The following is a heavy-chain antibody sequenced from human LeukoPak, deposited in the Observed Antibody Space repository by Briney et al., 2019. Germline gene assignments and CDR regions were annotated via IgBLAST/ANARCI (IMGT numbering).Heavy chain of an antibody. D-gene: IGHD1-26*01. V-gene: IGHV3-49*03. Sequence: PGGSLRLSCTASGFTFGDYAMSWFRQAPGKGLEWVGFIRSKAYGGTTEYAASVKGRFTISRDDSKSIAYLQMNSLKTEDTAVYYCTRDMYSGSYYVYYYGMDVWGQGTTVTVSS. J-gene: IGHJ6*02. CDR1: GFTFGDYA. CDR3: TRDMYSGSYYVYYYGMDV. CDR2: IRSKAYGGTT.